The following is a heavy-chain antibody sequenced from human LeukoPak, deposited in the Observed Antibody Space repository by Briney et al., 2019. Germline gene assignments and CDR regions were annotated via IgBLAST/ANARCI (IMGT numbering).Heavy chain of an antibody. CDR1: GFTIDDYA. CDR3: AKSAAAGRYYYGMDV. CDR2: ISWNSGSI. D-gene: IGHD6-13*01. V-gene: IGHV3-9*01. J-gene: IGHJ6*02. Sequence: PGRSLRLSCAASGFTIDDYAMHWVRQAPGKGLEWVSGISWNSGSIGYADSVKGRFTISRDNAKNSLYLQMNSLRAEDTALYYCAKSAAAGRYYYGMDVWGQGTTVTVSS.